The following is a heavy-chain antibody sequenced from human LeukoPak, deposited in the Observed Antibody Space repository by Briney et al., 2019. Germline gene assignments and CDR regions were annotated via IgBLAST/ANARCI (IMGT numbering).Heavy chain of an antibody. CDR1: GGSFSGYY. V-gene: IGHV4-34*01. CDR2: INHSGST. Sequence: PSETLSLTCAVSGGSFSGYYWSWIRQPPGKGLEWIGEINHSGSTNYNPSLKSRVTISVDTSKNQFSLKLSSVTAADTAVYYCARGTTYYYDSSGYSYNFDYWGQGTLVTVSS. CDR3: ARGTTYYYDSSGYSYNFDY. J-gene: IGHJ4*02. D-gene: IGHD3-22*01.